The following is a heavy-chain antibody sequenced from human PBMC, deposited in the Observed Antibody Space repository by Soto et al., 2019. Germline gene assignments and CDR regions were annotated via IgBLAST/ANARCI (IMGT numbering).Heavy chain of an antibody. J-gene: IGHJ5*02. D-gene: IGHD2-2*01. CDR2: MNPNSGNT. CDR3: ARGSTGVVVPAAMFDP. V-gene: IGHV1-8*01. CDR1: GYTFTSYD. Sequence: ASVKVSCKASGYTFTSYDINWARQATGQGLEWMGWMNPNSGNTGYAQKFQGRVTMTRNTSISTAYMELSSLRSEDTAVYYCARGSTGVVVPAAMFDPWGQGTLVTVSS.